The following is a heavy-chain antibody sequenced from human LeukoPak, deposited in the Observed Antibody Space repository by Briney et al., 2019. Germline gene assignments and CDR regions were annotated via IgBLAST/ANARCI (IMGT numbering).Heavy chain of an antibody. CDR1: GFTFSSYG. D-gene: IGHD6-13*01. V-gene: IGHV3-30*02. J-gene: IGHJ4*02. CDR2: IRYDGSNK. CDR3: AKDGIAAQGGYYFDY. Sequence: GGSLRLSCAASGFTFSSYGMHWVRQAPGKGLEWVAFIRYDGSNKYYADSVKGRFTISRDNSKDTLYLQMNSLRAEDTAVYYCAKDGIAAQGGYYFDYWGQGALVTVSS.